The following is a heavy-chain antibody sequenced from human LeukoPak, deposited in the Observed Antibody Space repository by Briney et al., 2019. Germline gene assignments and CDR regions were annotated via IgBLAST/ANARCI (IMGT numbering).Heavy chain of an antibody. Sequence: SETLSLTCTVSGGSISSYYWSWIRQPPGKGLEWIGYIYYSGSTNYNPSLKSRVTISVDTSKNQFSLKLGSVTAADTAVYYCARVTIFGVVFDYWGQGTLVTVSS. CDR3: ARVTIFGVVFDY. D-gene: IGHD3-3*01. CDR1: GGSISSYY. V-gene: IGHV4-59*01. CDR2: IYYSGST. J-gene: IGHJ4*02.